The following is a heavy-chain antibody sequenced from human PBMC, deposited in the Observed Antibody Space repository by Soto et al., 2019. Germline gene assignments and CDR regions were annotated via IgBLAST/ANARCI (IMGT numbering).Heavy chain of an antibody. D-gene: IGHD3-22*01. CDR3: ARGYDSSGYPGY. Sequence: SETLSLTCAVSGYSISGGYYWGWIRQPPGKGLEWIGSIYHSGSTYYNPSLKSRVTISVDTSKNQFSLKLSSVTAADTAVYYCARGYDSSGYPGYWGQGTLVTVSS. V-gene: IGHV4-38-2*01. CDR2: IYHSGST. J-gene: IGHJ4*02. CDR1: GYSISGGYY.